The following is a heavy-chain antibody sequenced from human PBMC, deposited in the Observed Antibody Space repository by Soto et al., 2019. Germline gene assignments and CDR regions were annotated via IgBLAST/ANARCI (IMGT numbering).Heavy chain of an antibody. CDR1: GFTFSNAW. J-gene: IGHJ4*02. CDR3: AANAPETSTPGGIAF. D-gene: IGHD2-2*01. Sequence: EVQLVESGDDLVEPGGSLRLSCAASGFTFSNAWMNWVRQAPGRKLEWIGHIKSKASGGTTDYAAPLRGRLTISRDNSKNTLFLKLNTLKTEDTAGYYCAANAPETSTPGGIAFWGQGTLVTVSS. V-gene: IGHV3-15*01. CDR2: IKSKASGGTT.